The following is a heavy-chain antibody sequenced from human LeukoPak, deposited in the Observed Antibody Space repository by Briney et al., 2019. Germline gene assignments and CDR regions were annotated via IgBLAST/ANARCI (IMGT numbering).Heavy chain of an antibody. CDR3: ARHRPGYSGGPYYFDF. V-gene: IGHV5-51*01. CDR1: EYHFMNYW. Sequence: GESLKISCKVSEYHFMNYWIAWVRPMPGKGLEWMGIIYLGDSDARYSPSFQGQVTFSADWSTKTAYLQWSSLKASDSAMYYCARHRPGYSGGPYYFDFWGQGTLVTVSS. CDR2: IYLGDSDA. J-gene: IGHJ4*02. D-gene: IGHD1-26*01.